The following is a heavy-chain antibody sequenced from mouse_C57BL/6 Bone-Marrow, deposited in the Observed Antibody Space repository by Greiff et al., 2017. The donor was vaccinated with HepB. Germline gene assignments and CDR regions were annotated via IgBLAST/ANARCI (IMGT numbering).Heavy chain of an antibody. CDR3: AREGDGGYFDV. D-gene: IGHD3-3*01. V-gene: IGHV14-3*01. J-gene: IGHJ1*03. Sequence: VQLKESVAELVRPGASVKLSCTASGFNIKNTYIHWVKQRPEQGLEWIGRIDPANGNTKYAPKFQGKATITADTSSNTAYLQLSSLTSEDTAIYYCAREGDGGYFDVWGTGTTVTVSS. CDR1: GFNIKNTY. CDR2: IDPANGNT.